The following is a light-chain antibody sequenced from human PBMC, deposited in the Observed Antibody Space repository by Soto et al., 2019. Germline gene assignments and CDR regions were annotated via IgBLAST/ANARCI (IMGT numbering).Light chain of an antibody. CDR3: TSYAGGNNV. J-gene: IGLJ1*01. CDR1: SSDVGGYNY. V-gene: IGLV2-8*01. Sequence: QSALTQPPSASGSPGQSVTISCTGTSSDVGGYNYVSWYQQNPGKVPKLMIYEVNKRPSGVPDRFSGSKSGNTASRTVSGLQAEDEADYYCTSYAGGNNVFGTGTKLTVL. CDR2: EVN.